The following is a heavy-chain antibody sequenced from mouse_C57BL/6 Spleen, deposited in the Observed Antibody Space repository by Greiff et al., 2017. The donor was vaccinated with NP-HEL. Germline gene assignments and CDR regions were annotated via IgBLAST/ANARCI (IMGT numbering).Heavy chain of an antibody. V-gene: IGHV1-15*01. CDR2: IDPETGGT. CDR1: GYTFTDYE. CDR3: TRYELGTYYFDC. Sequence: QVQLQQSGAELVRPGASVTLSCKASGYTFTDYEMHWVKQTPVHGLEWIGAIDPETGGTAYNQKFKGKAILTADKSSSTAYMELRSLTSEDSAVYYSTRYELGTYYFDCWGQGTTVTVSS. D-gene: IGHD5-1*01. J-gene: IGHJ2*01.